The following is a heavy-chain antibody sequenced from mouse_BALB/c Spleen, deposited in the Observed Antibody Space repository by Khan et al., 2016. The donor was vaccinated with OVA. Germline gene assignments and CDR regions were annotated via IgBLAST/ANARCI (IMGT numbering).Heavy chain of an antibody. J-gene: IGHJ1*01. V-gene: IGHV5-9-3*01. D-gene: IGHD1-1*01. CDR2: ISSGGSYT. CDR3: ARPPITTVVATSYWFFDV. CDR1: GFTFSSYA. Sequence: DVKLVESGGGLVQPGGSLKLSCAASGFTFSSYAMSWVRQTPEKRLEWVATISSGGSYTYYPDSVKGRFTISRDNAKNTLYLQMGSLRSEDTAMYYCARPPITTVVATSYWFFDVWGAGTTVTVSS.